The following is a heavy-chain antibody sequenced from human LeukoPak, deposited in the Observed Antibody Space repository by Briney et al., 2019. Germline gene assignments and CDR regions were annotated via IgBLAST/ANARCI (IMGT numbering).Heavy chain of an antibody. J-gene: IGHJ6*02. D-gene: IGHD1-26*01. V-gene: IGHV3-9*01. CDR2: ISWNSGSV. Sequence: PGRSLRLSCAASGLTFDDYAMHWVRQAPGKGLEWVSGISWNSGSVGYADSVKGRFTISRDNAKNSLYLQMNSLRAEDTALYYCAKDIGKGGPGGYYYGMDVWGQGTTVTVSS. CDR3: AKDIGKGGPGGYYYGMDV. CDR1: GLTFDDYA.